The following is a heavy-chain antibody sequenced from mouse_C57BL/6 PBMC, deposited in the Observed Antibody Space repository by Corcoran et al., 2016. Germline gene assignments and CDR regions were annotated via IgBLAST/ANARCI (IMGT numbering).Heavy chain of an antibody. CDR1: GYTFTDYN. V-gene: IGHV1-18*01. Sequence: EVQLQQSGPELVKPGASVKIPCKASGYTFTDYNMDWVKQSHGKSLEWIGDINPNNGGTSYNQKFKGKATLTVDKPSSTAYMELRSLTSEDSAVYYCARGFDYWGQGTTLTVSS. CDR3: ARGFDY. CDR2: INPNNGGT. J-gene: IGHJ2*01.